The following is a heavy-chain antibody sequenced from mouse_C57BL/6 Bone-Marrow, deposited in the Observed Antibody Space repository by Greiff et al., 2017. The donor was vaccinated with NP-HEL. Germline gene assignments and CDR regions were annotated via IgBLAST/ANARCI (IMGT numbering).Heavy chain of an antibody. D-gene: IGHD2-3*01. Sequence: EVQLQQSGPELVMPGASVKISCKASGYTFTDYYMNWVKQSHGKSLEWIRDINPNNGGTSYNQKFKGKATLTVDKSSSTAYMELRSLTSEDSAVYYCARWLLSSWFAYWGQGTLVTVSA. J-gene: IGHJ3*01. CDR1: GYTFTDYY. CDR2: INPNNGGT. V-gene: IGHV1-26*01. CDR3: ARWLLSSWFAY.